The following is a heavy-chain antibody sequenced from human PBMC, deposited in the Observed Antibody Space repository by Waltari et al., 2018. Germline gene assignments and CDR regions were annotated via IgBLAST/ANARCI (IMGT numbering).Heavy chain of an antibody. D-gene: IGHD2-15*01. V-gene: IGHV1-24*01. CDR1: GYSLTDLS. CDR3: ATPLAAASPSDHYYYYGLDV. Sequence: QVQLVQSGAEVRKPGASVKISCKVSGYSLTDLSIHWVRQPPGKGHEWMGGFAPEDGETFHARECQGIVTVSEDTSADTAYMVLSNLRSEDTALYYCATPLAAASPSDHYYYYGLDVWGQGTTVTVSS. CDR2: FAPEDGET. J-gene: IGHJ6*02.